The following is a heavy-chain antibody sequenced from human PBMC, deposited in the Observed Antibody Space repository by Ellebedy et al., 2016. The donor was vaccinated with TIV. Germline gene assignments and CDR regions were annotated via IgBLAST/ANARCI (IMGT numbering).Heavy chain of an antibody. V-gene: IGHV3-23*01. J-gene: IGHJ4*02. CDR3: ARDYASG. CDR2: ITGSGGKT. CDR1: GFTFMNYA. D-gene: IGHD3-16*01. Sequence: GESLKISCAASGFTFMNYAMTWVRQAPGQGLEWVSVITGSGGKTYYADSVKGRFTISRDNSKDTLYLQMNSLRAEDTAVYYCARDYASGWGQGTLVTVSS.